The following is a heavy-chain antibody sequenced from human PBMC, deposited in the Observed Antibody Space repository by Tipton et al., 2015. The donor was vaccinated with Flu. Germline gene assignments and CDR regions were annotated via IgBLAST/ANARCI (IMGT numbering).Heavy chain of an antibody. CDR3: ARSTYYYGSGSSDY. CDR1: DYSIVSDYY. V-gene: IGHV4-38-2*01. D-gene: IGHD3-10*01. J-gene: IGHJ4*02. Sequence: LRLSCSVSDYSIVSDYYWGWVRQTPGKGLEWIGNIYHTGSTYYNPSLRGRVTILVDRSKNQFSLKLSSVTAADTAVYYCARSTYYYGSGSSDYWGQGTLVTVSS. CDR2: IYHTGST.